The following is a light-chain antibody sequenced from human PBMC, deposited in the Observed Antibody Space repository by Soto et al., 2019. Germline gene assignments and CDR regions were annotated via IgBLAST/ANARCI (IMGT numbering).Light chain of an antibody. V-gene: IGKV1-9*01. CDR1: QGISSH. J-gene: IGKJ4*01. CDR3: LHLNSYPLT. Sequence: DIQLTQSPSFLSASVGDRVTITCRASQGISSHLAWYQQKPGKVPKLLIYAASTLQSGVPSRFSGSGSGTEFTLTISSLQPEDFATYYCLHLNSYPLTFGGGTKVEIK. CDR2: AAS.